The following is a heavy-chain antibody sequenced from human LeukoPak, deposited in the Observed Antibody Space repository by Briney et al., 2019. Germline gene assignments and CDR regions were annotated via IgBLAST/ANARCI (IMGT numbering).Heavy chain of an antibody. V-gene: IGHV3-23*01. CDR1: GFTFSSYA. D-gene: IGHD3-10*01. J-gene: IGHJ4*02. Sequence: GGSLRLSCAASGFTFSSYAMSWVRQAPGKGLEWVSGISASGGVTYSAESVRGRFTISRDNSKNTLYLQMNSLRAEDTAVYYCAKDLDTYGSGLPPDYWGQGTLVTVAS. CDR3: AKDLDTYGSGLPPDY. CDR2: ISASGGVT.